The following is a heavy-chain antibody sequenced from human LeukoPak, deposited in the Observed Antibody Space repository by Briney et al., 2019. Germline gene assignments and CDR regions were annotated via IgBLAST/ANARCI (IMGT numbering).Heavy chain of an antibody. CDR3: AKDALFMITFGGLYYFDY. V-gene: IGHV3-30*04. CDR2: ISYDGSNK. CDR1: GFTFCTYA. Sequence: GGSLRLSCAASGFTFCTYAMHWVRQAPGKGLEWVAVISYDGSNKYYADSVKGRFTISRDNSKNTLYLQMNSLRAEDTAVYYCAKDALFMITFGGLYYFDYWGQGTLVTVSS. D-gene: IGHD3-16*01. J-gene: IGHJ4*02.